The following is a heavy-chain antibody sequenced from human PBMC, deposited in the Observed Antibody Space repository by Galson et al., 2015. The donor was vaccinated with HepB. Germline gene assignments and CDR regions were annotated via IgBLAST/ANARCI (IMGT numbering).Heavy chain of an antibody. CDR2: ISYDGSNK. CDR3: ARDPAVGPAAMEWGFDY. CDR1: GFTLSSYA. Sequence: SLRLSCAASGFTLSSYAMHWVRQAPGQGLEWVAVISYDGSNKYYADSVKGRFTISRDNSKNTLYLQMNSLRAEDTAVYYCARDPAVGPAAMEWGFDYWGQGTLVTVSS. J-gene: IGHJ4*02. D-gene: IGHD2-2*01. V-gene: IGHV3-30*04.